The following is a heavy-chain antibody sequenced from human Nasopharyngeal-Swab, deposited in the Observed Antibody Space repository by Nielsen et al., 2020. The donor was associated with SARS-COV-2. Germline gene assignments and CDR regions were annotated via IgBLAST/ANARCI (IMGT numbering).Heavy chain of an antibody. CDR3: ARDVGKPDMCCPRRDYGMDV. CDR2: INPSSGST. D-gene: IGHD1-26*01. Sequence: ASVKVSCKASGYTFTSHYMHWVRQAPGQGLAWMGLINPSSGSTGYAQKFQGRVTMTRDTSTSTVYMELRSLRSEDTAVYYCARDVGKPDMCCPRRDYGMDVWGQGTTVTVSS. V-gene: IGHV1-46*01. CDR1: GYTFTSHY. J-gene: IGHJ6*02.